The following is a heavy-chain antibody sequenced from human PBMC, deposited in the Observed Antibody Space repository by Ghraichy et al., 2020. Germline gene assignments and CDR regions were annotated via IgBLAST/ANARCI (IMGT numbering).Heavy chain of an antibody. CDR2: VKPDGGEK. CDR3: AKCRGTTWNDALDV. CDR1: GFMFSSYW. Sequence: GALRLSCAASGFMFSSYWVTWVRQAPGKGLEWVANVKPDGGEKNYVGSVKGRFTISRDNTKKSLYLQMNSLRAEDTAVYYCAKCRGTTWNDALDVWGQGTMVTVSS. D-gene: IGHD1-1*01. J-gene: IGHJ3*01. V-gene: IGHV3-7*01.